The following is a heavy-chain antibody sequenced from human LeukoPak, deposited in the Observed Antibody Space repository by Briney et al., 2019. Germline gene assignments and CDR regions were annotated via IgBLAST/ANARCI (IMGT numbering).Heavy chain of an antibody. D-gene: IGHD7-27*01. Sequence: GRSLRLSCAASGFTFDDYAMHWVRQAPGKGLEWVSGISWNSGSIGYADSVKGRFTISRDNAKNSLYLQMNSLRAEDTAVYYCANLKTGFDYWGQGTLVTVSS. CDR3: ANLKTGFDY. CDR2: ISWNSGSI. J-gene: IGHJ4*02. V-gene: IGHV3-9*01. CDR1: GFTFDDYA.